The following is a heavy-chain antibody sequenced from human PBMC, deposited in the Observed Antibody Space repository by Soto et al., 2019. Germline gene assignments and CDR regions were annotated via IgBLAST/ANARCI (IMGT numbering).Heavy chain of an antibody. CDR1: GFTFSDYG. Sequence: ASVKVSCKASGFTFSDYGLSWVRQAPGQPLEWMGWISGDNTKSKYSQKFQGRLTMTTDTSTATASMELRSLTSDDTAIYFCVKEGTAYPGALDDAFDLWGPGTMVTVSS. D-gene: IGHD3-16*01. V-gene: IGHV1-18*01. J-gene: IGHJ3*01. CDR3: VKEGTAYPGALDDAFDL. CDR2: ISGDNTKS.